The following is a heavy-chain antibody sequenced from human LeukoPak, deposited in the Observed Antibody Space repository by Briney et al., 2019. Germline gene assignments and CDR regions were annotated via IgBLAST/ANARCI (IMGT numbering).Heavy chain of an antibody. J-gene: IGHJ3*02. CDR2: IYYSGST. CDR3: ARGGYCSGGSCYSDGAFDI. V-gene: IGHV4-39*01. D-gene: IGHD2-15*01. Sequence: SETLSLTCTVSGGSISSSSYYWGWIRQPPGKGLEWIGSIYYSGSTYYNPSLKSRVTISVDTSKNQFSLKLSSVTAADTAVYYCARGGYCSGGSCYSDGAFDIWGQGTMVTVSS. CDR1: GGSISSSSYY.